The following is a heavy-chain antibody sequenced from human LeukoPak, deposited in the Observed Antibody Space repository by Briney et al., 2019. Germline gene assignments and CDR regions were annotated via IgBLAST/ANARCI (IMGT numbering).Heavy chain of an antibody. D-gene: IGHD4-17*01. CDR2: IYQSGST. CDR3: ARDLGYADPFDC. Sequence: PSETLSLTCGVSGGSVSTIGYTWSWIRQPPGKGLEWIGYIYQSGSTSYNPSLQSRVTISIDKSKNQFSLKLTSVTAADTAVYYCARDLGYADPFDCWGQGTLVTVSS. V-gene: IGHV4-30-2*01. J-gene: IGHJ4*02. CDR1: GGSVSTIGYT.